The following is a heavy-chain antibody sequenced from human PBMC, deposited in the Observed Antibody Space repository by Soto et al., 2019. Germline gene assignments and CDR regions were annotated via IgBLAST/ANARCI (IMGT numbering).Heavy chain of an antibody. CDR2: VYHNGTS. J-gene: IGHJ6*02. Sequence: SETLSLTCVVSGGSIRSTNWWAWVRQTPGKGLEWIGEVYHNGTSNYNPSLKGRATVSVDRSKDQVSLRLNSVIDADTAVYYCARDLDRYCSVTSCHAMDVWGQGTPVTVSS. CDR1: GGSIRSTNW. V-gene: IGHV4-4*02. CDR3: ARDLDRYCSVTSCHAMDV. D-gene: IGHD2-15*01.